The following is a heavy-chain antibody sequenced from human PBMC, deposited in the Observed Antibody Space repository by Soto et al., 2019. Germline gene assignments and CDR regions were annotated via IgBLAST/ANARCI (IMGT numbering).Heavy chain of an antibody. CDR3: ARTPITMVRRVVGLFDS. CDR1: GFSLSSTGMC. D-gene: IGHD3-10*01. V-gene: IGHV2-70*11. Sequence: GSGPTLVNPTQTLTLTCTFSGFSLSSTGMCVSWIRQPPGKALEWLARIDWDDDKYYRKSLKTRLSISKGTSKNQVVLTMTNLDPADTATYYCARTPITMVRRVVGLFDSWGQGTLVTVSS. CDR2: IDWDDDK. J-gene: IGHJ4*02.